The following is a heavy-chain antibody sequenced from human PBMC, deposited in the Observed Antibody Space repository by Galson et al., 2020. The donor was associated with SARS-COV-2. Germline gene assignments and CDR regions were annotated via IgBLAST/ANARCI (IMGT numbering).Heavy chain of an antibody. J-gene: IGHJ5*02. CDR3: ARGLVGATKAWWFDP. CDR2: IYYSGST. D-gene: IGHD1-26*01. V-gene: IGHV4-59*01. Sequence: ETSETLSLSCTVSGGTISSYYWSWIRQPPGKGLEWIGYIYYSGSTNYNPSLKSRVTISVDTSKNQFSLKLSSVTAADTAVYYCARGLVGATKAWWFDPWGQGTRVTVSS. CDR1: GGTISSYY.